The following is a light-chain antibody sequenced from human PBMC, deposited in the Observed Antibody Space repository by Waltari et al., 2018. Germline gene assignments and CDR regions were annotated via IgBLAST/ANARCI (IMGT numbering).Light chain of an antibody. Sequence: EIVLTQSPATLSLSPGERATLSCRASQSVSSYLAWYQQKPGQAPRHLIYDASTRATGIPARFSGSGSGTDFTLTISSLEPEDFAVYYCQQRSNWPPWTFGQGTKVEIK. J-gene: IGKJ1*01. CDR1: QSVSSY. CDR3: QQRSNWPPWT. V-gene: IGKV3-11*01. CDR2: DAS.